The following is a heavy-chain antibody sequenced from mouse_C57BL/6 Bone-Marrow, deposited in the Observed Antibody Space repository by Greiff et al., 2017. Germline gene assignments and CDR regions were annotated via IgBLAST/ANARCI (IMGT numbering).Heavy chain of an antibody. CDR2: INPGSGGT. CDR3: ARCNYDAMDY. Sequence: VQLQQSGAELVRPGTSVKVSCKASGYAFTNYLIEWVKQRPGQGLELIGVINPGSGGTNYNEKFKGKAPLTADKSSSTADMQLSSLTSEDSAVYFCARCNYDAMDYWGQGTLVTVSS. CDR1: GYAFTNYL. V-gene: IGHV1-54*01. J-gene: IGHJ4*01. D-gene: IGHD2-1*01.